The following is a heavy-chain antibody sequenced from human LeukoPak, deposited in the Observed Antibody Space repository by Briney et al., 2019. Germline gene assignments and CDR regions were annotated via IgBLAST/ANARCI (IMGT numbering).Heavy chain of an antibody. V-gene: IGHV1-69*13. D-gene: IGHD3-10*01. CDR2: IIPIFGTA. J-gene: IGHJ6*02. Sequence: GASVKVSFKASGGTFSSYAISWVGQATGQGLEWMGGIIPIFGTANYAQKFQGRVTITADESTSTAYMELSSLRSEDTAVYYCARDSGNYHYDMDVWGQGTTVSVSS. CDR3: ARDSGNYHYDMDV. CDR1: GGTFSSYA.